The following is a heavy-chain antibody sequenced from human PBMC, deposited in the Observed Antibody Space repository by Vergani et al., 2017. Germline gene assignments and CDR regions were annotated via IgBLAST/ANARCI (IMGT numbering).Heavy chain of an antibody. CDR2: IFYTGST. Sequence: QVQLQESGPGLVKPSETLSLTCTVSGGSISSYYWSWIRQPAGKGLEWIGYIFYTGSTNYNPSLKSRVTISVDTSKNQFSLKLSSVIAADTAVYYCARSHSTSWFPTNWFDPLGPGNPGHRLL. V-gene: IGHV4-59*01. CDR3: ARSHSTSWFPTNWFDP. J-gene: IGHJ5*02. D-gene: IGHD6-13*01. CDR1: GGSISSYY.